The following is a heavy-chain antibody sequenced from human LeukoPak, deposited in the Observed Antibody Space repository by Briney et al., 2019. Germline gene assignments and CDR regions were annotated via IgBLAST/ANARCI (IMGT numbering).Heavy chain of an antibody. Sequence: GGSLRLSCAASGFTFSSYAMSWVRQAPGKGLEWVSAISGSGGSTYYADSVKGRFTISRDNSKNTLYLQMNSLRAEDTAVYYCGGSAAHYYYMGVWGKGTTVTVSS. CDR3: GGSAAHYYYMGV. J-gene: IGHJ6*03. D-gene: IGHD2-2*01. V-gene: IGHV3-23*01. CDR1: GFTFSSYA. CDR2: ISGSGGST.